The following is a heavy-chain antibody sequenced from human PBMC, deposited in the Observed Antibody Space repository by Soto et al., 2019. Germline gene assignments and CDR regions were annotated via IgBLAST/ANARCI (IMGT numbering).Heavy chain of an antibody. J-gene: IGHJ4*02. CDR3: EKDSRPSTGNFVFDY. V-gene: IGHV3-9*01. CDR2: ISRNSGSI. Sequence: EVQLVESGGGLVQPGRSRRLSCAASGFTFDVYGMHWVRQAPGKGLEWVTGISRNSGSIGYADSVKGRFTISRDNAKNSLYLQMNRLRAQERGLYYCEKDSRPSTGNFVFDYWGQGILVTVSS. CDR1: GFTFDVYG. D-gene: IGHD3-9*01.